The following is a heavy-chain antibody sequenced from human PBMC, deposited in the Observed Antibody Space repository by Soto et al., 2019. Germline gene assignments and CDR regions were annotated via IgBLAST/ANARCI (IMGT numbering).Heavy chain of an antibody. J-gene: IGHJ5*02. Sequence: QVQLQESGPVLVKPSEALSLTCTVSGDSITSYYWSWIRQPPGKGLEWVGYISYTGSTIYNPSLEGRASISLDSSKNQVSLSLNSVTVADTDVYYCASVGELPVWFGPWGRGTLVTVSS. CDR1: GDSITSYY. CDR3: ASVGELPVWFGP. V-gene: IGHV4-59*13. CDR2: ISYTGST. D-gene: IGHD3-10*01.